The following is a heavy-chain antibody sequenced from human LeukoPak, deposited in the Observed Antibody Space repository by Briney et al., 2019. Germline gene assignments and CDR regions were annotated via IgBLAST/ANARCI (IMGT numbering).Heavy chain of an antibody. D-gene: IGHD2-15*01. V-gene: IGHV4-59*01. CDR3: ARDGCTGGSCYSGPNEGFDS. J-gene: IGHJ5*01. CDR2: IYSSGET. Sequence: PWETLSLTCTVSGGSISGYYWGWLRQPPGKGLEWIGSIYSSGETNYNPSLKSPVTISVDTSNNQFSLKLNSVTAADTAVYYCARDGCTGGSCYSGPNEGFDSWGQGTLVSVSS. CDR1: GGSISGYY.